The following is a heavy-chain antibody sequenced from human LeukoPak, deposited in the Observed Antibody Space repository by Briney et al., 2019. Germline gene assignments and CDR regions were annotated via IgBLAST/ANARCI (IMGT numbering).Heavy chain of an antibody. J-gene: IGHJ4*02. CDR1: GGSISSSSYY. CDR3: ARGRYYDSSGYYYH. CDR2: IYDSGNT. Sequence: SETLSLTCTVSGGSISSSSYYWGWIRQPPGKGLEWIGSIYDSGNTYYNPSLKSRVTISVDTSKNQFSLKVRSVTAADTAVYYCARGRYYDSSGYYYHWGQGTLVTVSS. D-gene: IGHD3-22*01. V-gene: IGHV4-39*07.